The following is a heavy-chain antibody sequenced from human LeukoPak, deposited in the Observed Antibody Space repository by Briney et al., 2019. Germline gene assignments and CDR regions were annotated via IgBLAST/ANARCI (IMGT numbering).Heavy chain of an antibody. D-gene: IGHD3-22*01. CDR3: ARRDGSGYYDAFDI. J-gene: IGHJ3*02. CDR2: INHSGST. CDR1: GGSFSIYY. Sequence: SETLSLTCAVYGGSFSIYYWSWIRQPPGKGLEWIGEINHSGSTNYNPSLKSRVTISVDTSKTQFSLKQSSVTAADTAMYYCARRDGSGYYDAFDIWGQGTMVTVSS. V-gene: IGHV4-34*01.